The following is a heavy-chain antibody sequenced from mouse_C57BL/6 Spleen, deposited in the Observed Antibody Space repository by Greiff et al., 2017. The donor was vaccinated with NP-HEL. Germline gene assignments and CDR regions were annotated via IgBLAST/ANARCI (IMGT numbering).Heavy chain of an antibody. CDR2: IYPGDGDT. V-gene: IGHV1-82*01. J-gene: IGHJ4*01. CDR1: GYAFSSSW. CDR3: ARGGHSLGRGDAMDY. Sequence: QVQLQQSGPELVKPGASVKISCKASGYAFSSSWMNWVKQRPGKGLEWIGRIYPGDGDTNYNGKFKGKATLTADKSSSTAYMQLSSLTSEDSAVYFGARGGHSLGRGDAMDYWGQGTSVTVSS. D-gene: IGHD4-1*01.